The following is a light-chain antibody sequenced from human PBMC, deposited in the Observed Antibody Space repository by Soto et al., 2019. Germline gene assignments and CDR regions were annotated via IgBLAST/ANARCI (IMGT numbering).Light chain of an antibody. Sequence: EIVLTQSPGTLSLSPGERATLSCRASQSVSSTYLAWYQQKPGQAPRLLIYGASNRATGIPDRFSGSASGTDFTLTINRLEPEDLAIYYCQQYGDSRTFGQGTKLEIK. CDR1: QSVSSTY. CDR3: QQYGDSRT. CDR2: GAS. V-gene: IGKV3-20*01. J-gene: IGKJ2*01.